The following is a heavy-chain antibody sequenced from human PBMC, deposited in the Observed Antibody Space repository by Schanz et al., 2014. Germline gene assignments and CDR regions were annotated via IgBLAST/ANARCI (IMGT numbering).Heavy chain of an antibody. CDR3: VKEGTVVSGSPRDY. CDR2: IYSGGDT. CDR1: GFSVSSNF. J-gene: IGHJ4*02. V-gene: IGHV3-66*01. Sequence: EVQLVESGGGLVQPGGSLRLSCAASGFSVSSNFMTWVRQAPGKGLEWVSLIYSGGDTNYAGSVKGRFTISRDNSKNTLDLQMSSLRADDTAVYYCVKEGTVVSGSPRDYWGQGALVTVSS. D-gene: IGHD3-10*01.